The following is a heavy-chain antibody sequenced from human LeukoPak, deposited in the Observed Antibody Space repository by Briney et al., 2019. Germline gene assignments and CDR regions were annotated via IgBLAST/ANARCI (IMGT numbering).Heavy chain of an antibody. J-gene: IGHJ5*02. CDR1: GGTFSSYA. D-gene: IGHD4-17*01. Sequence: SVKVSCKASGGTFSSYAISWVRQAPGQGLDWMGRFIPILGIANYAQKFQGRVTITADKSTSTAYMELSSLRSEDTAVYYCARGDYGDFRYDWFDPWGQGTLVTVSS. CDR3: ARGDYGDFRYDWFDP. CDR2: FIPILGIA. V-gene: IGHV1-69*04.